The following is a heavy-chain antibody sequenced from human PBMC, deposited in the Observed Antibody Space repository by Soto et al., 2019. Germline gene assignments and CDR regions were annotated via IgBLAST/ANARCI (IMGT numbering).Heavy chain of an antibody. CDR2: ISGSASSI. J-gene: IGHJ2*01. CDR1: GFNFRSYE. D-gene: IGHD3-10*01. Sequence: EVQLVESGGGLVQPGGSLRLSCAASGFNFRSYEMNWVRQAPGKGLEWVSYISGSASSIYYADSVKGRFTISRDNAKNSLYLQMNSLRAEDTAVYYWTRGRPGGWDFDLWGRGTLVTVS. V-gene: IGHV3-48*03. CDR3: TRGRPGGWDFDL.